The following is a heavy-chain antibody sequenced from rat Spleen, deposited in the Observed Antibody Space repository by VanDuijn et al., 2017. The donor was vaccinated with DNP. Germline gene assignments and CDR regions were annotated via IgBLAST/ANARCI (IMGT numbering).Heavy chain of an antibody. Sequence: EVQLVESGGGVVQPGKSLKLSCAASGFSFSDSAMAWVRQSPKMGLEWVATIIYDGSHTFYRDSVQGRFIISRDNTKTTLNLQMDSLRSEDTATYYCVTRVVHYGLLRWFAYWGQGTLVTVSS. J-gene: IGHJ3*01. CDR3: VTRVVHYGLLRWFAY. D-gene: IGHD1-6*01. CDR2: IIYDGSHT. CDR1: GFSFSDSA. V-gene: IGHV5S10*01.